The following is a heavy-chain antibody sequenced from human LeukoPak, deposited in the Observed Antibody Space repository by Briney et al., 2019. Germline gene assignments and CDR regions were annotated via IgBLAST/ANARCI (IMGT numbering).Heavy chain of an antibody. CDR1: GFTFSDYY. J-gene: IGHJ6*02. CDR3: ARGHYEMGV. CDR2: IAHSGNGM. V-gene: IGHV3-11*01. Sequence: GGSLRLSCAASGFTFSDYYMTWVRQAPGKGLEWVSHIAHSGNGMLYADAVKGRFTISRGNAKNLLFLQMDSLRAEDTAVYYCARGHYEMGVWGQGTTVIVSS.